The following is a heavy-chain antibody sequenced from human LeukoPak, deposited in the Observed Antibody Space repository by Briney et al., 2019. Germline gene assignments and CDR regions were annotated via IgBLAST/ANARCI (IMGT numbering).Heavy chain of an antibody. D-gene: IGHD3-16*02. Sequence: GGSLRLSCAASGFTFSSYSMNWVRQAPGKGLEWVSYISSSSSTIYHADSVKGRFTISRDNAKNSLYLQMNSLRAEDTAVYYCAREAHLDYDYVWGSYRPLGYWGQGTLVTVSS. CDR1: GFTFSSYS. V-gene: IGHV3-48*04. J-gene: IGHJ4*02. CDR2: ISSSSSTI. CDR3: AREAHLDYDYVWGSYRPLGY.